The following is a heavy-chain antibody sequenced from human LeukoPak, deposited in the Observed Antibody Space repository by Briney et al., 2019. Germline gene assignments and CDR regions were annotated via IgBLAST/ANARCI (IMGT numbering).Heavy chain of an antibody. CDR3: ARDSITMVRGALFDY. V-gene: IGHV3-21*01. J-gene: IGHJ4*02. CDR2: ISSSSSYI. D-gene: IGHD3-10*01. Sequence: GGSLRLSCAASGFTFSSYSMNWVRQAPGKGLEWVSSISSSSSYIYYADSVKGRFTISRDNAKNSLYLQMNSLRAEDTAVYYCARDSITMVRGALFDYWSQGTLSPSPQ. CDR1: GFTFSSYS.